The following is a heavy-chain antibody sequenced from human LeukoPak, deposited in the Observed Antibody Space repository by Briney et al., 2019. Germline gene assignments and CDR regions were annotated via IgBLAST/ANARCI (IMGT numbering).Heavy chain of an antibody. D-gene: IGHD3-9*01. V-gene: IGHV4-39*01. CDR3: VKGRPNYDILTGYFPGGAFDI. CDR1: GGPISSSSYY. Sequence: SETLSLTCTVSGGPISSSSYYWGWIRQPPGKGPEWIGSIYYSGSTYYNPSLKSRVTISVDTSKNQFSLKLSSVTAADTAVYYCVKGRPNYDILTGYFPGGAFDIWGQGTMDTVSS. CDR2: IYYSGST. J-gene: IGHJ3*02.